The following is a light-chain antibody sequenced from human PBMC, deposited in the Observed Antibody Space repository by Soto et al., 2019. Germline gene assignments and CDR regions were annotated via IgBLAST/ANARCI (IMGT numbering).Light chain of an antibody. CDR3: QQYGSSPPLT. CDR2: GAS. J-gene: IGKJ4*01. V-gene: IGKV3-20*01. CDR1: QSVSSSY. Sequence: EIVMTQSPATLSVSPGERATLSCRAIQSVSSSYLAWYQQKPGQAPRLPIYGASSRATGIPDRFSGSGSGTDFTLTISRLEPEDFALYYCQQYGSSPPLTFGGGTKVDIK.